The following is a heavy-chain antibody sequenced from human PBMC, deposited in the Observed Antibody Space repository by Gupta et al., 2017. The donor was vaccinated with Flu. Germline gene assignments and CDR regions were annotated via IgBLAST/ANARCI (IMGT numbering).Heavy chain of an antibody. Sequence: EGPLVESGGGLVKPGGSLRLSCAASGFQFRTAWMSWVRQAPGKGLEWVGRIRSFFDGGTADYAAPVMGRFTISRDESRLFLRMTGLTADDTAVYYCATDKTFYGSAPYFDNWGQGTLVTVSS. CDR2: IRSFFDGGTA. J-gene: IGHJ4*02. D-gene: IGHD2/OR15-2a*01. CDR1: GFQFRTAW. V-gene: IGHV3-15*01. CDR3: ATDKTFYGSAPYFDN.